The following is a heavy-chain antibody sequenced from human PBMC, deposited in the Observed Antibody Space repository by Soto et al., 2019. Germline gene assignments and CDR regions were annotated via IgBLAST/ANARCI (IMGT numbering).Heavy chain of an antibody. CDR2: ISDSGGST. CDR1: GFTFSSYD. D-gene: IGHD1-26*01. V-gene: IGHV3-23*01. Sequence: PGGSLRLSCAASGFTFSSYDMSWVRQAPGKGLEWVSGISDSGGSTYYADSVRGRFTISRDNSKNTLYLQMNSLRAEDTAVYYCAKCWDPGRGYGMDVWGQGTTVTVSS. J-gene: IGHJ6*02. CDR3: AKCWDPGRGYGMDV.